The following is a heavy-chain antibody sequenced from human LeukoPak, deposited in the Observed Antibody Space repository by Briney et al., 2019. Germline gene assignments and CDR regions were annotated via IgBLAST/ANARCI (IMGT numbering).Heavy chain of an antibody. CDR1: GYTFTSYG. Sequence: ASVKVSCKAPGYTFTSYGISWVRQAPGQGLEWMGWISAYNGNTNYAQKLQGRVTMTTDTSTSTAYMELRSLRSDDTAVYYCARDRPVVVAATPIDPWGQGTLVTVSS. D-gene: IGHD2-15*01. V-gene: IGHV1-18*01. CDR3: ARDRPVVVAATPIDP. CDR2: ISAYNGNT. J-gene: IGHJ5*02.